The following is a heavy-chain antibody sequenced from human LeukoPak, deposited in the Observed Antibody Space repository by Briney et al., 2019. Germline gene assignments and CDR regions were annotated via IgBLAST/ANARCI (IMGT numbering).Heavy chain of an antibody. CDR2: INTNTGNP. CDR3: ARGLRLGGDEGY. CDR1: GYTFNTYA. V-gene: IGHV7-4-1*02. Sequence: ASVKVSCKASGYTFNTYAMNWVRQAPGQGLEWMGCINTNTGNPTYAQGFTGRFVFSLDPSVNTAYLQISSLKTEDTAVYYCARGLRLGGDEGYWGHGTQVTLSS. J-gene: IGHJ4*03. D-gene: IGHD5-12*01.